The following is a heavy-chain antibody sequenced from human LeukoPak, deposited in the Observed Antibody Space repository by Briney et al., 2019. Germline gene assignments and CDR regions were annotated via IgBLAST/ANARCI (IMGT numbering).Heavy chain of an antibody. J-gene: IGHJ4*02. CDR3: AKGGFLEWLLHFDY. Sequence: SGGSLRLSCAASGFTFSSYAMSWVRQAPGKGLEWVSAISGSGGSTYYADSVKGRFTISRDNSKNTLYLQMNSLRAEDTAVYYCAKGGFLEWLLHFDYWGQGTLVTVSS. D-gene: IGHD3-3*01. CDR2: ISGSGGST. V-gene: IGHV3-23*01. CDR1: GFTFSSYA.